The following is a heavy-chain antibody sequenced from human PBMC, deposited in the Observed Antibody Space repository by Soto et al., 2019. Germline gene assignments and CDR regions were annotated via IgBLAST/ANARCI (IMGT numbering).Heavy chain of an antibody. CDR2: IYYSGST. D-gene: IGHD2-21*02. Sequence: SETLSLTCTVSGGSISSGGYYWSWIRQHPGKGLEWFGYIYYSGSTYYNPSLKSRVTISVDTSKNQFSLKLSSVTAADTAVYYCARTVVTAHDYWGQGTLVTVSS. J-gene: IGHJ4*02. CDR1: GGSISSGGYY. CDR3: ARTVVTAHDY. V-gene: IGHV4-31*03.